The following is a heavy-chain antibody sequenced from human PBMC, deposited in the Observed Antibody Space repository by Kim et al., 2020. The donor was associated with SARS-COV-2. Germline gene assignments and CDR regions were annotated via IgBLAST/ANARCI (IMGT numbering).Heavy chain of an antibody. CDR1: GFTFGDYA. CDR3: TREIYYYDSSGYYGAFDI. D-gene: IGHD3-22*01. Sequence: GGSLRLSCTASGFTFGDYAMSWFRQAPGKGLEWVGFIRSKAYGGTTEYAASVKGRFTISRDDSKSIAYLQMNSLKTEDTAVYYCTREIYYYDSSGYYGAFDIWGQGTMVTVSS. CDR2: IRSKAYGGTT. J-gene: IGHJ3*02. V-gene: IGHV3-49*03.